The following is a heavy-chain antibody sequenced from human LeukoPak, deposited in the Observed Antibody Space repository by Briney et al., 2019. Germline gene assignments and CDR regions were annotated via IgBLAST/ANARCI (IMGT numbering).Heavy chain of an antibody. V-gene: IGHV3-21*01. CDR3: AREGLQQQLGLDY. CDR2: ISSSSSYI. Sequence: PGGSLRLSCAASGFTFSSYSMNWVRQAPGKGLEWVSSISSSSSYIYYADSVKGRFTISRDNAKNSLYLQMNSLRAEDTAVYYCAREGLQQQLGLDYWGQGTLVTVSS. D-gene: IGHD6-13*01. CDR1: GFTFSSYS. J-gene: IGHJ4*02.